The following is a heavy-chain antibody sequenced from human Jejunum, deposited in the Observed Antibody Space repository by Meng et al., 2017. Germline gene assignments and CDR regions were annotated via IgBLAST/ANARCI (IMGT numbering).Heavy chain of an antibody. CDR1: GYTLTGFY. CDR3: AGRSYNYDDYFDF. D-gene: IGHD5-24*01. J-gene: IGHJ4*02. CDR2: INTNTGGT. V-gene: IGHV1-2*06. Sequence: QVQMEQSGAEVRKPGASVKVSCRASGYTLTGFYMHWVRQAPGQGLEWMGRINTNTGGTNYAQNFKGSITLTRDTSTVYMEVNRLRSDDTAMYYCAGRSYNYDDYFDFWGRGTLVTSPQ.